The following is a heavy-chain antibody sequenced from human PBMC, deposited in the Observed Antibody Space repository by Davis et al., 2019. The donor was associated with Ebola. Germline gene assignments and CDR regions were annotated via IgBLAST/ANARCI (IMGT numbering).Heavy chain of an antibody. CDR3: ASLPWSSSWVY. V-gene: IGHV4-39*01. J-gene: IGHJ4*02. CDR1: GGSISSSSYY. CDR2: IYYSGST. Sequence: SETLSLTCTVSGGSISSSSYYWGWIRQPPGKGLEWIGSIYYSGSTYYNPSLKSRVTISVDTSKNQFSLKLSSVTAADTAVYYCASLPWSSSWVYWGQGTLVTVSS. D-gene: IGHD6-13*01.